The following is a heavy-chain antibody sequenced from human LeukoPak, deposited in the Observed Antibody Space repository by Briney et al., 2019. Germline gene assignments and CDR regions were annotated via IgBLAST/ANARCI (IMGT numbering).Heavy chain of an antibody. J-gene: IGHJ4*02. CDR2: ISPGGNTI. Sequence: GSLRLSCAGSGFIFRSHGMIWVRQAPGRGLEWVSYISPGGNTIYYADSMKGRFTVSRDDAKNSPSLHMNSLRAEDTAVYYCARVRGPTVTTMYFDYWGQGTLVTVSS. D-gene: IGHD4-17*01. V-gene: IGHV3-48*04. CDR3: ARVRGPTVTTMYFDY. CDR1: GFIFRSHG.